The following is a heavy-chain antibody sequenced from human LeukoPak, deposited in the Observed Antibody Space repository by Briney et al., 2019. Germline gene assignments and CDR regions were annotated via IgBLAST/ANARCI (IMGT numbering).Heavy chain of an antibody. Sequence: GGSLRLSCTTSGFTFGDYSMSWFRQAPGKGLEWVGFIGSKGYGGTAEYAASVKGRFTISRDDSNSIAYLQMDSLKTEDTAVYYCTREIRYFDWFQADYWGQGTLVTVSS. D-gene: IGHD3-9*01. CDR1: GFTFGDYS. CDR2: IGSKGYGGTA. CDR3: TREIRYFDWFQADY. J-gene: IGHJ4*02. V-gene: IGHV3-49*03.